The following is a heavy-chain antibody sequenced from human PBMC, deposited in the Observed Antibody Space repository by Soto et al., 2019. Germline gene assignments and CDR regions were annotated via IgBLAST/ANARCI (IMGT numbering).Heavy chain of an antibody. J-gene: IGHJ4*02. D-gene: IGHD1-26*01. CDR2: INHSGSA. CDR1: GGSFSDYI. Sequence: QVQLQQSGAGLLKPSETLSLTCDVYGGSFSDYIWTWIRQTPGKGLQWIGQINHSGSANYNPSLKSRVTISVHTSSSQFALELRCVTAADTAVYYCARGLISGSHYSGGWYYFDSWGQGTQVTVSS. V-gene: IGHV4-34*01. CDR3: ARGLISGSHYSGGWYYFDS.